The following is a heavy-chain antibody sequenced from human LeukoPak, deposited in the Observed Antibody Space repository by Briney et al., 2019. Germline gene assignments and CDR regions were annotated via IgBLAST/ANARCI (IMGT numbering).Heavy chain of an antibody. J-gene: IGHJ3*02. Sequence: SETLSLTCIVSGGSLSSYYWSWIRQPPGKGREGIGYIYYSGSTNYNPSLTSPGTISVDTSKNQFSLKLVSVAAADTAVYYCARAQGGSGSYIDAFDIWGQGTMVTVSS. CDR3: ARAQGGSGSYIDAFDI. CDR1: GGSLSSYY. D-gene: IGHD1-26*01. V-gene: IGHV4-59*01. CDR2: IYYSGST.